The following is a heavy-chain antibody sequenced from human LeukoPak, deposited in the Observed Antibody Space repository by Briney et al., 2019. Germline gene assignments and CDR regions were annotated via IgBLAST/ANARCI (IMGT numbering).Heavy chain of an antibody. CDR1: GFTFSSYA. CDR3: AKVSAVAGTAAGVADY. Sequence: GGSLRLSCAASGFTFSSYAMSWVRQAPGKGLEWVSTIGGSGGRTYYADSVKGRFTISRDNSKNTQYLQMNSLRAEDTAVYYCAKVSAVAGTAAGVADYWGQGTLVTVSS. V-gene: IGHV3-23*01. D-gene: IGHD6-19*01. J-gene: IGHJ4*02. CDR2: IGGSGGRT.